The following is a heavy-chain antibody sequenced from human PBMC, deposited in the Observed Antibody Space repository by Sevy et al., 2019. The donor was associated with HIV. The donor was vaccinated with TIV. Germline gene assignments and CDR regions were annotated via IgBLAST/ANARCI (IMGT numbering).Heavy chain of an antibody. D-gene: IGHD5-18*01. J-gene: IGHJ2*01. Sequence: SETLSLTCTVSGGSISSYYWSWIRQPAGKGLEWIGRIYTSGSTNYNPSLKSRVTMSVDTSKNQFSLKLSSVTAADTAVYYCARGKSRDTAMGYWYFDLWGRRTLVTVSS. CDR3: ARGKSRDTAMGYWYFDL. CDR2: IYTSGST. CDR1: GGSISSYY. V-gene: IGHV4-4*07.